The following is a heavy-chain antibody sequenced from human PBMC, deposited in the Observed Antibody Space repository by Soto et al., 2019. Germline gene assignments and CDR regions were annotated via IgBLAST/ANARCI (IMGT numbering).Heavy chain of an antibody. CDR2: INAGNGET. Sequence: QVQLVQSGAEVKKPGASVKVSCKASGYTFTSFAIYWVRQAPGQGLEWMGWINAGNGETKYSQTSQATVTITRDTAATTAYMELSALTSEDTAVYYCAGGYRGYYFDFWGQGTLVTVSS. J-gene: IGHJ4*02. V-gene: IGHV1-3*01. CDR1: GYTFTSFA. D-gene: IGHD6-13*01. CDR3: AGGYRGYYFDF.